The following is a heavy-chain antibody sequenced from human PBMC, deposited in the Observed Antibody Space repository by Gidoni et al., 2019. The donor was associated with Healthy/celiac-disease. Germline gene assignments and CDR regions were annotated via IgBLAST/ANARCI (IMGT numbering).Heavy chain of an antibody. Sequence: QVQLVESGGGVVQPGRSLRLSCAASGFTFSSYGMHWVRQAPGKGLEWVAVRWYDGSNKYYADSVKGRFTISRDNSKNTLYLQMNSLRAEDTAVYYCARNIAVAGTGAFDIWGQGTMVTVSS. CDR2: RWYDGSNK. D-gene: IGHD6-19*01. J-gene: IGHJ3*02. V-gene: IGHV3-33*01. CDR1: GFTFSSYG. CDR3: ARNIAVAGTGAFDI.